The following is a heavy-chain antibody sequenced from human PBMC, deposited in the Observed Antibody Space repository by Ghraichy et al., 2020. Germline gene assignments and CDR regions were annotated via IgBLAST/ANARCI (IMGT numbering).Heavy chain of an antibody. J-gene: IGHJ4*02. CDR3: AKDRRDIVVVLATMALDY. Sequence: GGSLRLSCAASGFTFSTYAMSWVRQAPGKGLEWVSTISGSGGSTFYADSVKGRFTISRDNPKNTLYLQMNSLRAEDTAVYYCAKDRRDIVVVLATMALDYWGQGTLVAVS. V-gene: IGHV3-23*01. CDR2: ISGSGGST. CDR1: GFTFSTYA. D-gene: IGHD2-2*01.